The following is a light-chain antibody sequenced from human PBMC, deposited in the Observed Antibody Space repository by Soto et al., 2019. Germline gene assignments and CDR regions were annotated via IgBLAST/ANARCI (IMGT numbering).Light chain of an antibody. V-gene: IGKV3-11*01. Sequence: EIVVTQSPATLSLSPGERATLSCRTSQSVSSSLAWYQHKPGQAPRLLTYDASNRATGIPARFSGSGSGTDFTLTISSLQPEDCAVYYCQQRSYLFTFGGGTKVDIK. J-gene: IGKJ4*01. CDR1: QSVSSS. CDR3: QQRSYLFT. CDR2: DAS.